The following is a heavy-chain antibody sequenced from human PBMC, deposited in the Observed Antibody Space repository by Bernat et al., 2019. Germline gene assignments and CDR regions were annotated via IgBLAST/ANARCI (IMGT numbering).Heavy chain of an antibody. CDR2: LYRDGST. J-gene: IGHJ1*01. Sequence: QVQLQESGPGLVKPSETLSLTCAVSGGSIGNSNWWSWVRQPQGKGLQWIGELYRDGSTNYNPSLKSRVTISVDTSKNQFSLRLSSVTAADTAVYYCARNRVDLIYDWGQGDLVTVSS. CDR1: GGSIGNSNW. D-gene: IGHD5/OR15-5a*01. CDR3: ARNRVDLIYD. V-gene: IGHV4-4*02.